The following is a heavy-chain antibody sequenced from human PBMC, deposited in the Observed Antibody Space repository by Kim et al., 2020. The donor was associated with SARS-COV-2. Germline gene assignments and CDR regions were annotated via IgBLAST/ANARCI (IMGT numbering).Heavy chain of an antibody. Sequence: GGSLRLSCAASGFTFSNYAMSWVRQAPGKGLEWVSGFSISGRDTYYADSVKGRFTISRDNSKNTLYLQMNSLRAEDTAIYXCAKYARSMDVWGQGTTVTVSS. CDR1: GFTFSNYA. CDR3: AKYARSMDV. J-gene: IGHJ6*02. CDR2: FSISGRDT. V-gene: IGHV3-23*01.